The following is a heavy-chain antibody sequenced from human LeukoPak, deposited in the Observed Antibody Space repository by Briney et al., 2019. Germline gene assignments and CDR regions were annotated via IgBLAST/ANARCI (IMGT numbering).Heavy chain of an antibody. V-gene: IGHV3-11*01. Sequence: GGSLRLSCAASGLRFSDYYVSWIRQAPGKGLQWVSYISSGGDIMHYADSVKGRFTSSRDNAKNSGYLEMNSLGAEDTAVYYCATNLIGAGEYFQQWGQGTLVTVSS. D-gene: IGHD2/OR15-2a*01. CDR1: GLRFSDYY. CDR2: ISSGGDIM. CDR3: ATNLIGAGEYFQQ. J-gene: IGHJ1*01.